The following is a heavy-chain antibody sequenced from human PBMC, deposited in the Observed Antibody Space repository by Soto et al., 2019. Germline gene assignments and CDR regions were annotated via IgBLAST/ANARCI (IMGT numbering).Heavy chain of an antibody. CDR2: VYYSGST. CDR1: GGSISSSDYY. Sequence: SETLSLTCTVSGGSISSSDYYWGWIRQPPGKGLEWIGTVYYSGSTDCNPSLKSRVTISVDTSKNQFSLKLESVTAADTAVYYCARFLVQTTMGGVHWRPGTLVTVSS. CDR3: ARFLVQTTMGGVH. V-gene: IGHV4-39*01. D-gene: IGHD5-18*01. J-gene: IGHJ4*02.